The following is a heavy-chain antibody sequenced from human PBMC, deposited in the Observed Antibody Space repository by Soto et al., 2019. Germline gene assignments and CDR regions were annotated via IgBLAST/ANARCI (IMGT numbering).Heavy chain of an antibody. J-gene: IGHJ6*02. CDR3: ASSNIAAAGFYYYGMDV. CDR1: GGSISSYY. CDR2: IYYSGST. D-gene: IGHD6-13*01. Sequence: SETLSLTCTVSGGSISSYYWSWIRQPPGKGLEWIGYIYYSGSTNYNPSLKSRVTISVDTSKNQFSLKLSSVTAADTAVYYCASSNIAAAGFYYYGMDVWGRGTTVTVS. V-gene: IGHV4-59*01.